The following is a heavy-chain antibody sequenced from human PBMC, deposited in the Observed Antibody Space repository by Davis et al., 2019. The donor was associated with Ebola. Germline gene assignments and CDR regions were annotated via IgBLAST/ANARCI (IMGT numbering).Heavy chain of an antibody. V-gene: IGHV1-2*04. CDR3: ARDRVCSGATCYAYFDF. D-gene: IGHD2-15*01. CDR1: GYTFTGYY. Sequence: AASVKVSCKASGYTFTGYYIHWVRQAPGQGLEWMGWINPNSGDTKYSQKFQGWVTMTRDIHISTAYMELNRLTSDDTAVYYCARDRVCSGATCYAYFDFWGQGTLVTVSS. CDR2: INPNSGDT. J-gene: IGHJ4*02.